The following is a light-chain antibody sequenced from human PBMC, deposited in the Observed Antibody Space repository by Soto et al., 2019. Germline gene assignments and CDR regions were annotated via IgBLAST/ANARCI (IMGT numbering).Light chain of an antibody. CDR2: GAS. CDR3: HQYGDSPQT. Sequence: EIVLTQSPGTLSLSPGERATLSCRASQSVTSAHLAWYRQKVGQAPRLLIFGASKRATGIPDRFSGSGSGTDFTLTISRLEPEDFAVYYCHQYGDSPQTLGQGTKVDIK. V-gene: IGKV3-20*01. CDR1: QSVTSAH. J-gene: IGKJ1*01.